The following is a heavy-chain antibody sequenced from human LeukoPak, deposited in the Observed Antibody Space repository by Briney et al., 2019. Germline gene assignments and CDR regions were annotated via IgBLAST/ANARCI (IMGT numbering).Heavy chain of an antibody. D-gene: IGHD4-17*01. CDR2: ISYDGSNK. Sequence: PGRSLRLSCAASGFTFSSYAMHWVRQAPGKGLEWVAVISYDGSNKYYADFVKGRFTISRDNSKNTLYLQMNSLRAEDTAVYYCAREYDDYGDYVTFDYWGQGTLVTVSS. CDR3: AREYDDYGDYVTFDY. J-gene: IGHJ4*02. CDR1: GFTFSSYA. V-gene: IGHV3-30-3*01.